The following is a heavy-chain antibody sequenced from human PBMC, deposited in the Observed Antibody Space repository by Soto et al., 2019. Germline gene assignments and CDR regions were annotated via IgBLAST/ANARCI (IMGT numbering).Heavy chain of an antibody. J-gene: IGHJ4*02. D-gene: IGHD2-15*01. CDR2: ISWNSGSI. CDR3: AKVTVRYCSGGSCYKGHYFDY. CDR1: GFTFDDYA. V-gene: IGHV3-9*01. Sequence: EVQLVESGGGLVQPGRSLRLSCAASGFTFDDYAMHWVRQAPGKGLEWVSGISWNSGSIGYADSVKGRFTISRDNAKNSLYLQMNSLRAEDTALYYCAKVTVRYCSGGSCYKGHYFDYWGQGTLVTVSS.